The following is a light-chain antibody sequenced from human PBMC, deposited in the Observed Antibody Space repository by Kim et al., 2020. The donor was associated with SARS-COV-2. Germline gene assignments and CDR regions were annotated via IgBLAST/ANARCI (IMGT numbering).Light chain of an antibody. CDR2: QDN. CDR3: QAWDSSTVV. CDR1: KLGDKY. J-gene: IGLJ2*01. V-gene: IGLV3-1*01. Sequence: YELTQPPSVSVSPGQTASITCSGDKLGDKYTCWYQQKPGQSPVLVIYQDNKRPSGNPERFSGSNSGNTATLTISGTQAMDEADYFCQAWDSSTVVFGGGTQLTVL.